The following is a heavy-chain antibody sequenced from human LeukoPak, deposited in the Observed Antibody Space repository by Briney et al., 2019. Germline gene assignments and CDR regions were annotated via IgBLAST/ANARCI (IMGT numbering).Heavy chain of an antibody. J-gene: IGHJ4*02. V-gene: IGHV3-74*01. CDR2: INTDGSST. Sequence: GGSLRLSCAASGFTFSNYRLHWVRQAPGKGLVWASRINTDGSSTAYADSVKGRFTISRDNAKNTLYLQMNSLRAEDTAVYYCARGSDYYNTYYFDYWGQGTLVTVSS. CDR1: GFTFSNYR. CDR3: ARGSDYYNTYYFDY. D-gene: IGHD5-12*01.